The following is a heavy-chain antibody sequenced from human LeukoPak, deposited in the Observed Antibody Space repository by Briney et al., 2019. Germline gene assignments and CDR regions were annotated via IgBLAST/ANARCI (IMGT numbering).Heavy chain of an antibody. CDR1: GGTFSSYA. J-gene: IGHJ5*02. CDR2: IIPIFGTA. Sequence: GASVKVSCKASGGTFSSYAISWVRQAPGQGLEWMGGIIPIFGTANYAQKFQGRVTITTDESTSTAYMELSSLRSEDTVVYYCARDGGIAAAGTGWFDPWGQGTLVTVSS. V-gene: IGHV1-69*05. CDR3: ARDGGIAAAGTGWFDP. D-gene: IGHD6-13*01.